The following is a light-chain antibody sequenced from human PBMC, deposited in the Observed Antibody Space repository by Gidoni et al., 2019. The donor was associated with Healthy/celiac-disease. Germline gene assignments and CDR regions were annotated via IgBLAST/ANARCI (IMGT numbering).Light chain of an antibody. Sequence: EIVMTQSPATLSVSPGERATLSCRASQSVSSNLAWYQQKPGQAPRLLIYGASTRATGIPARFSGSGSGTEFTLNISSLQSEDFALYYCQQYNNWPWTFGQGTKVDIK. CDR3: QQYNNWPWT. J-gene: IGKJ1*01. CDR2: GAS. CDR1: QSVSSN. V-gene: IGKV3-15*01.